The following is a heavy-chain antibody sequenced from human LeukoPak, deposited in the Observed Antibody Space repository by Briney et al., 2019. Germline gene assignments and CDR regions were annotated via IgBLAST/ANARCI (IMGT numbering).Heavy chain of an antibody. Sequence: GGSLRLSCAASGFTFSSYAMSWVRQAPGKGLEWVSLIYSGGSTYYADSVKGRFTISRDNSKNTLYLQMNSLRPEDTAVYYCARGTVKGAAAGLNYWGQGALVTVSS. CDR3: ARGTVKGAAAGLNY. V-gene: IGHV3-66*01. D-gene: IGHD6-13*01. CDR1: GFTFSSYA. J-gene: IGHJ4*02. CDR2: IYSGGST.